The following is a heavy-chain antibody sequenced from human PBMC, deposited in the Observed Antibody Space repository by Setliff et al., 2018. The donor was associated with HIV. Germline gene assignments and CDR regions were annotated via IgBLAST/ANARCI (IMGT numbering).Heavy chain of an antibody. V-gene: IGHV3-74*01. J-gene: IGHJ5*02. D-gene: IGHD2-2*02. CDR1: GFTFTTYW. CDR3: ANIRLGS. Sequence: PGGSLRLSCAAPGFTFTTYWMHWVRQVPGKGLVWVSRINSDGSSIGYADSVKGRFTISRDNVNNAVYLQMNSLRAEDTAIYYCANIRLGSWGQGTLVTVSS. CDR2: INSDGSSI.